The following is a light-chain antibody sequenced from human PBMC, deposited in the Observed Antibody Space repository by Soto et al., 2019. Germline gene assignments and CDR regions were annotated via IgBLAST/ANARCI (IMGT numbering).Light chain of an antibody. Sequence: DIHMTQAPSTLSASVGARVTITCRASQSINAWLAWYQQKPGKAPKLLIYDVSTLASGVPSRFSGSASGTEFTLTISNLESDDFASYYCQQYHRYSTFGQGTKVDI. CDR3: QQYHRYST. V-gene: IGKV1-5*01. CDR2: DVS. J-gene: IGKJ1*01. CDR1: QSINAW.